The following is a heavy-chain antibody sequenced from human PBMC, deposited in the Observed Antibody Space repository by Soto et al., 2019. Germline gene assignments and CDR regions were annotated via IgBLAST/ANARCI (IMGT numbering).Heavy chain of an antibody. Sequence: GGSLRLSCGASGFTFSNHDLHWVRQATGKGLEWVSAIDITGDTFYAGAVKGRFTISREKAKNSLYLQMNSLRAGDTAVYYCARGFYGMDVWGQGTTVTV. J-gene: IGHJ6*02. V-gene: IGHV3-13*01. CDR1: GFTFSNHD. CDR3: ARGFYGMDV. CDR2: IDITGDT.